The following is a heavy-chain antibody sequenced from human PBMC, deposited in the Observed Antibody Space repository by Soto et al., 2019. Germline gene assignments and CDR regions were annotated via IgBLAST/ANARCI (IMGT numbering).Heavy chain of an antibody. Sequence: ETLSLTCAVSGGSISSYYWSWIRQPPGKGLEWIGYIYYSGGTYYNPSLKSRVTISVDTSKNQFSLKLSSVTAADTAVYYCARQGGGTGDAFDIWGQGTMVTVS. J-gene: IGHJ3*02. D-gene: IGHD1-1*01. V-gene: IGHV4-59*04. CDR3: ARQGGGTGDAFDI. CDR1: GGSISSYY. CDR2: IYYSGGT.